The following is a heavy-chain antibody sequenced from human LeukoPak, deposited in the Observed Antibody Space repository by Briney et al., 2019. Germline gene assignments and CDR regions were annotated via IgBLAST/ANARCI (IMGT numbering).Heavy chain of an antibody. CDR3: AKFGYRVAAAGTHFDY. Sequence: SGTLSLTCAVSGGSISSTNWWNWVRPPPGKGLEWIGEIYDNGSTNYNPSLKSRVTISVDKSKNQFSLKLSSVTAADTAVYYCAKFGYRVAAAGTHFDYWGQGTLVTVSS. CDR2: IYDNGST. CDR1: GGSISSTNW. J-gene: IGHJ4*02. D-gene: IGHD6-13*01. V-gene: IGHV4-4*02.